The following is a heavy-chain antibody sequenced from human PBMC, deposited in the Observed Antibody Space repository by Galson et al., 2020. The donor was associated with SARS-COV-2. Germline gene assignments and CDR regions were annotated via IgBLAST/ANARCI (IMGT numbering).Heavy chain of an antibody. CDR2: INHSGST. CDR1: GGSFSGYY. J-gene: IGHJ4*02. CDR3: ASFPLGGSSQGGFDY. D-gene: IGHD1-26*01. Sequence: SETLSLTCAVYGGSFSGYYWSWIRQPPGKGLEWIGEINHSGSTNYNPSLKSRVTISVDTSKNQFSLKLSSVTAADTAVYYCASFPLGGSSQGGFDYWGQGTLVTVSS. V-gene: IGHV4-34*01.